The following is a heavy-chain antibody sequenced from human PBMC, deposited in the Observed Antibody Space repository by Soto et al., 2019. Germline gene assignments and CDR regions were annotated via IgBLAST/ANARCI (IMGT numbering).Heavy chain of an antibody. V-gene: IGHV3-33*01. J-gene: IGHJ6*02. CDR3: ARDWDGSGSYRVWGSVHHYYGMDV. Sequence: QVQLVESGGGVVQPGGSLRLSCAASGFTFSNYGMHWVRPAPGKGLEWVAVVWYDGRKRNYEDSVKGRFTISRLNSKNTLYLRMDSLRAEDTAVDFGARDWDGSGSYRVWGSVHHYYGMDVWGQGTTVTVSS. D-gene: IGHD3-10*01. CDR1: GFTFSNYG. CDR2: VWYDGRKR.